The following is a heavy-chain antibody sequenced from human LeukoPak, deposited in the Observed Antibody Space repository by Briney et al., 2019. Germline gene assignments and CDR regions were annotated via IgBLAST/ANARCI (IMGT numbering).Heavy chain of an antibody. CDR1: GFTFSSYE. CDR2: ISSSGSTT. CDR3: ASWEDYGAKFD. D-gene: IGHD4-17*01. J-gene: IGHJ1*01. Sequence: GGSLRLSCAASGFTFSSYEMNWVREAPGKGLGWVSYISSSGSTTYYANSVKGRFTISRDNAKSSLYLQMNSLRAEDTAVYSCASWEDYGAKFDWGQVALVTVSS. V-gene: IGHV3-48*03.